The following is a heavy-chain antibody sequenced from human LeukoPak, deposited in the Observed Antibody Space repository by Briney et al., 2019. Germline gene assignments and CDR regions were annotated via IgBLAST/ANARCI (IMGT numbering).Heavy chain of an antibody. CDR2: ISSSSSYI. CDR1: GFTFSTYS. V-gene: IGHV3-21*01. CDR3: ARGPRVGATTSPFDY. Sequence: GGSLRLSCAASGFTFSTYSMNWVRQAPGKGLEWVSSISSSSSYIYYADSVKGRFTISRDNAKNSLYLQMNSLRAEDTAVYYCARGPRVGATTSPFDYWGQRTLVTVSS. J-gene: IGHJ4*02. D-gene: IGHD1-26*01.